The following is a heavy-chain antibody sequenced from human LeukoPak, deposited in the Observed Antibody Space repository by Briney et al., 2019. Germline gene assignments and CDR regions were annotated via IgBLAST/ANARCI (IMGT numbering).Heavy chain of an antibody. CDR3: ARDYYYDSSGYHPAEYFNH. J-gene: IGHJ1*01. CDR2: IIPIFGTT. Sequence: SVKVSCKASGGTFSSYGISWVRQAPGQGLEWMARIIPIFGTTNYAQKFQGRVTITADTSTSIAYMDLRSLRSEDTAVYYCARDYYYDSSGYHPAEYFNHWAQGTLVTVSS. CDR1: GGTFSSYG. V-gene: IGHV1-69*06. D-gene: IGHD3-22*01.